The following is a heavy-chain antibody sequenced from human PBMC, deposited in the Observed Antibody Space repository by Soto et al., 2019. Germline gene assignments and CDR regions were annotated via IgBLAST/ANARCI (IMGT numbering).Heavy chain of an antibody. CDR3: ARGELAAAGDY. J-gene: IGHJ4*02. V-gene: IGHV3-33*01. Sequence: GGSLRLSCAASGFTFSSYGMHWVRQAPGKGLEWVAVIWYDGSNKYYADSVKGRFTISRDNSKNTLYLQMNSLRAEDTAVYYCARGELAAAGDYWGQGTLVTVSS. D-gene: IGHD6-13*01. CDR2: IWYDGSNK. CDR1: GFTFSSYG.